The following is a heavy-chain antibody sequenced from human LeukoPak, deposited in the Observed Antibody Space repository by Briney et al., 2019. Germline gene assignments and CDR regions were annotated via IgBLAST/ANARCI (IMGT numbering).Heavy chain of an antibody. J-gene: IGHJ4*02. CDR1: GFTFSSYG. Sequence: GGSLRLSCAASGFTFSSYGMHGVRQAPGKGLEWVAVISYDGSNKYYADSVKGRFTISRDNSKNTLYLQMNSLRAEDTAVYYCVGLTIPDYWGQGTLVTVSS. CDR3: VGLTIPDY. V-gene: IGHV3-30*03. CDR2: ISYDGSNK. D-gene: IGHD1-14*01.